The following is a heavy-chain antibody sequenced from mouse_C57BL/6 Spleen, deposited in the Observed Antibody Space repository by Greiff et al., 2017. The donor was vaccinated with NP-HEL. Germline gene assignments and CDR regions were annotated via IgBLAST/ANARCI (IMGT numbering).Heavy chain of an antibody. D-gene: IGHD1-1*01. V-gene: IGHV1-64*01. CDR1: GYTFTSYW. CDR3: ERLDYYYGSSYGYFDY. Sequence: QVQLQQPGAELVKPGASVKLSCKASGYTFTSYWMHWVKQRPGQGLEWIGMIHPNSGSTNYNEKFKSKATLTVDKSSSTAYMQLSSLTSEDSAVYYCERLDYYYGSSYGYFDYWGQGTTLTVSS. J-gene: IGHJ2*01. CDR2: IHPNSGST.